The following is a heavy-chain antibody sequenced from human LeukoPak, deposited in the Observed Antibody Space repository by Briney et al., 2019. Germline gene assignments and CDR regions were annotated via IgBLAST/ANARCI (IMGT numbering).Heavy chain of an antibody. Sequence: KSSETLSLTCTVSGGSISSYYWSWIRQPPGKGLEWIGYIYYSGSTNYNPSPKSRVTISVDPSKNQFSLKLSSVTAADTAVYYCARVGTYYYDSSGHDYYYYGMDVWGQGTTVTVSS. D-gene: IGHD3-22*01. CDR3: ARVGTYYYDSSGHDYYYYGMDV. CDR1: GGSISSYY. CDR2: IYYSGST. J-gene: IGHJ6*02. V-gene: IGHV4-59*12.